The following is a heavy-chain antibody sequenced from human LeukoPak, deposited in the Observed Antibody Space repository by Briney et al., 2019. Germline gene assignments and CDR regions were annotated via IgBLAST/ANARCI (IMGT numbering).Heavy chain of an antibody. D-gene: IGHD3-10*01. CDR2: IYPGDSDT. V-gene: IGHV5-51*01. Sequence: GESLKISCKGSGYSFTSYWIGWVRQMPGKGREWMGIIYPGDSDTRYSPSFQGQVTISAAKSISTAYLQWSSLKASDTAMYYCAIDYYGSGSYLAYWGQGPLVTVSS. CDR1: GYSFTSYW. J-gene: IGHJ1*01. CDR3: AIDYYGSGSYLAY.